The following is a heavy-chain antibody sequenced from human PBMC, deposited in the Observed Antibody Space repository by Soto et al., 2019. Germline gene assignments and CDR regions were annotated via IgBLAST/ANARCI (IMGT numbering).Heavy chain of an antibody. CDR2: IWYDGSNK. Sequence: GGSLRLSCAASGFTFSSYGMHWVRQAPGKGLEWVAVIWYDGSNKYYADSVKGRFTISRDNSKNTLYLQMNSLRAEDTAVYYCARVSIPLVAEYYFDYWGQGTLVTGS. J-gene: IGHJ4*02. CDR3: ARVSIPLVAEYYFDY. D-gene: IGHD2-8*02. CDR1: GFTFSSYG. V-gene: IGHV3-33*01.